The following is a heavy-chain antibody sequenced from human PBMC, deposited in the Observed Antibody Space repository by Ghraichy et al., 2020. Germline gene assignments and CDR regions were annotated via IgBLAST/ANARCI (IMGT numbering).Heavy chain of an antibody. J-gene: IGHJ5*02. V-gene: IGHV4-39*01. CDR1: GGSISSSSYY. CDR2: IYYSGST. D-gene: IGHD4-11*01. Sequence: SETLSLTCTVSGGSISSSSYYWGWIRQPPGEGLEWIGSIYYSGSTYYNPSLKSRVTISVDTSKNQFSLKLSSVTAADTAVYCCARHYYGWGHSNYVGWFDPWGQGTLVTVSS. CDR3: ARHYYGWGHSNYVGWFDP.